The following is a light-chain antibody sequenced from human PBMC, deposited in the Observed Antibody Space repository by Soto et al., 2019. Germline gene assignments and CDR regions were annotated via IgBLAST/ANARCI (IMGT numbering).Light chain of an antibody. Sequence: EIVLTQSPGTLSLSPGERATLSCRASQSVSSSYLAWYQQKPGQAPRLLIYAASTRATGIPDRFSGSGSGTDFTLTISRLEPEDFAVYYCQQYGSSPFGQGTKVDIK. J-gene: IGKJ1*01. CDR1: QSVSSSY. CDR3: QQYGSSP. V-gene: IGKV3-20*01. CDR2: AAS.